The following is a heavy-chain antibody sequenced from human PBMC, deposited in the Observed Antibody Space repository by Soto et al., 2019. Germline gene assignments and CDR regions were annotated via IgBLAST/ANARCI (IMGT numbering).Heavy chain of an antibody. CDR2: IYYSGST. Sequence: TSETLSLTCTVSGGSISSYYWSWIRQPPGKGLEWIGYIYYSGSTNYNPSLKSRVTISVDTSKNQFSLKLSSVTAADTAVYYCARQFEYSSSWGYWGQGTLVPVSS. V-gene: IGHV4-59*08. CDR1: GGSISSYY. D-gene: IGHD6-6*01. CDR3: ARQFEYSSSWGY. J-gene: IGHJ4*02.